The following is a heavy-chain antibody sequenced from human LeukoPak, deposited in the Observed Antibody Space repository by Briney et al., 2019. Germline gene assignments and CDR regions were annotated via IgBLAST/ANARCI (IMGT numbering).Heavy chain of an antibody. CDR3: ARSETGELYFDL. Sequence: GSSVKVSCKACGGTFSSYAISWVRQAPGQWLEWMGGIIPIFGTANYAQKFQGRVTITADESTSTAYMELSSLRSEDTAVYYCARSETGELYFDLWGRGTLVTVSS. CDR1: GGTFSSYA. J-gene: IGHJ2*01. D-gene: IGHD1-1*01. CDR2: IIPIFGTA. V-gene: IGHV1-69*01.